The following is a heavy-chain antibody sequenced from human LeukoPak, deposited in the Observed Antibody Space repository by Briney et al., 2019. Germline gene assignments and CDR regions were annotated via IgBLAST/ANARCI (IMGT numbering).Heavy chain of an antibody. CDR2: INAYNGDT. CDR1: NYIFSRYG. CDR3: ARDGSGVWFDY. J-gene: IGHJ4*02. Sequence: ASVKVSCKASNYIFSRYGISWVRQAPGQGLEWMAWINAYNGDTNYAQKFQGRVTLTTDTSTSTAYMELRNLRSDDTAIYYCARDGSGVWFDYWGQGTLVTVSS. D-gene: IGHD3-10*01. V-gene: IGHV1-18*01.